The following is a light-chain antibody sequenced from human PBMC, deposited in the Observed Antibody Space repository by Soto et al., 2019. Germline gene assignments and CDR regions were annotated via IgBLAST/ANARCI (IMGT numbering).Light chain of an antibody. CDR2: GTS. CDR1: QSVSSN. CDR3: QQYNTWLT. V-gene: IGKV3-15*01. Sequence: EIVMTQSPATLSVSPGERATLSCRASQSVSSNLAWYQQKLGQAPRLLIYGTSTRATGIPARFSGSGSGTEFTLTISSLQSEDFAVYYCQQYNTWLTFGGGTKVEIK. J-gene: IGKJ4*01.